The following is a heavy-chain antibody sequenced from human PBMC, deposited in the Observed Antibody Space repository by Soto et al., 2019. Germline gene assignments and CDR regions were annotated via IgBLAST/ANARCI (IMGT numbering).Heavy chain of an antibody. CDR1: GGSISSYY. Sequence: SETLSLTCTVSGGSISSYYWSWIRQPAGKGLEWIGRIYTSGSTNYNPPLKSRVTMSVDTSKNQFSLKLSSVTAADTAVYYCARDSSYDFWSGYYSYYYGMDVWGQGTTVTVSS. J-gene: IGHJ6*02. V-gene: IGHV4-4*07. D-gene: IGHD3-3*01. CDR3: ARDSSYDFWSGYYSYYYGMDV. CDR2: IYTSGST.